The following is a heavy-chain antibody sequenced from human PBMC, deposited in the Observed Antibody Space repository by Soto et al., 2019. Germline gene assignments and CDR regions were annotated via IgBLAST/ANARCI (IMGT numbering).Heavy chain of an antibody. CDR3: ARGGSYYGGYYYYGMDV. CDR1: GASLSGYY. D-gene: IGHD1-26*01. Sequence: SETLSLTYHVSGASLSGYYWSWIRPPPGKGLEWIGYIYYSGSTNYNPSLKSRVTISVDTSKNQFSLKLSSVTAADTAVYYCARGGSYYGGYYYYGMDVWGQGTTVTVSS. J-gene: IGHJ6*02. V-gene: IGHV4-59*01. CDR2: IYYSGST.